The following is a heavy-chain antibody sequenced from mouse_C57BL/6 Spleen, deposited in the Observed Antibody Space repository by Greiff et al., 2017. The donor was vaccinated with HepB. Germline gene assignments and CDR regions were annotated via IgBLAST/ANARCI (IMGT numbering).Heavy chain of an antibody. CDR2: INPNNGGT. CDR1: GYTFTDYY. Sequence: EVQLQQSGPELVKPGASVKISCKASGYTFTDYYMNWVKQSHGKSLEWIGDINPNNGGTSYNQKFKGKATLTVDKSSSTAYMELRSLTSEDSAVCYCATYYGSSYSYWYFDVWGTGTTVTVSS. V-gene: IGHV1-26*01. D-gene: IGHD1-1*01. J-gene: IGHJ1*03. CDR3: ATYYGSSYSYWYFDV.